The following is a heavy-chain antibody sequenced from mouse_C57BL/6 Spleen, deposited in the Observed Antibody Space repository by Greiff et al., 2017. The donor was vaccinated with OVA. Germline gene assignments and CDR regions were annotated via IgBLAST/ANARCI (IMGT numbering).Heavy chain of an antibody. J-gene: IGHJ4*01. CDR3: ARGHYYAMDY. Sequence: DVQLVESGGGLVQSGRSLRLSCATSGFTFSDFYMEWVRQAPGKGLEWIAASRNKANDYTTEYSASVKGRFIVSRDTSQSILYLQMNALRAEDTAMYYCARGHYYAMDYWGQGTSVTVSS. V-gene: IGHV7-1*01. CDR2: SRNKANDYTT. CDR1: GFTFSDFY.